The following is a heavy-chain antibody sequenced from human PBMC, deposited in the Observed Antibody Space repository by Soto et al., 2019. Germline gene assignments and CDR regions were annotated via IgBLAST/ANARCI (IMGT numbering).Heavy chain of an antibody. CDR3: ARRLFDLNAMDV. CDR2: IYYSGNT. J-gene: IGHJ6*02. CDR1: GGSISSSTYY. Sequence: PSETLSLTCSVSGGSISSSTYYWGWIRQPPGKGLEWIGTIYYSGNTYYNPSLKSRVTVSVDTSKNYFSLRLSSVTAADTAVYYCARRLFDLNAMDVWGQGATVTVSS. V-gene: IGHV4-39*02.